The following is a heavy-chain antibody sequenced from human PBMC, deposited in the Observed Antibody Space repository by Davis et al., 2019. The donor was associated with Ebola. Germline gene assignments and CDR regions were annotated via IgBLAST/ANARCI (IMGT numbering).Heavy chain of an antibody. CDR2: FDPEDGET. J-gene: IGHJ3*02. Sequence: ASVKVSCKVSGYTLTELSMHWVRQAPGKGLEWMGGFDPEDGETIYAQKFQGRVTMTRNTSISTAYMELSSLRSEDTAVYYCARASDAFDIWGQGTMVTVSS. CDR3: ARASDAFDI. V-gene: IGHV1-24*01. CDR1: GYTLTELS.